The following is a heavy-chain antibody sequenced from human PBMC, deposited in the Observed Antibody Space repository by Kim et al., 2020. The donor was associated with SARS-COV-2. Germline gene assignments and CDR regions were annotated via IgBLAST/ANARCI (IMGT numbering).Heavy chain of an antibody. J-gene: IGHJ4*02. Sequence: TPSLMSRVTISVATSKNQFSLKLSSVTAADTAVYYCARRVDYYGSGSFDYWGQGTLVTVSS. D-gene: IGHD3-10*01. CDR3: ARRVDYYGSGSFDY. V-gene: IGHV4-39*01.